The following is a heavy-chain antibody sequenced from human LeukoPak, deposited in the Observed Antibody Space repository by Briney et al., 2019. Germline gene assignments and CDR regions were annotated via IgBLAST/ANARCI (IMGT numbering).Heavy chain of an antibody. V-gene: IGHV3-48*04. CDR1: GFTFSSYG. J-gene: IGHJ5*02. CDR3: ARADYYDSSGYGFDP. D-gene: IGHD3-22*01. CDR2: ISSSGSTI. Sequence: GGSLRLSCAASGFTFSSYGMHWVRQAPGKGLEWVSYISSSGSTIYYADSVKGRFTISRDNAKNSLYLQMNSLRAEDTAVYYCARADYYDSSGYGFDPWGQGTLVTVSS.